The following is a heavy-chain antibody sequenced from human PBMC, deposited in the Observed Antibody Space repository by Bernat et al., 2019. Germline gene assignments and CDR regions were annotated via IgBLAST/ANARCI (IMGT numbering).Heavy chain of an antibody. CDR2: ISENGLNT. Sequence: EVQLLESGGGLVQPGGALRLSCVASGFTFSKSALSWVRQAPGKGPEWVSSISENGLNTYYADSVKGRFTISRDNSRNTLYVQMNRLRADDTAVYYCAKDYDTGWSGCFDSWGQGTLVTVSS. J-gene: IGHJ5*01. D-gene: IGHD6-19*01. CDR1: GFTFSKSA. V-gene: IGHV3-23*01. CDR3: AKDYDTGWSGCFDS.